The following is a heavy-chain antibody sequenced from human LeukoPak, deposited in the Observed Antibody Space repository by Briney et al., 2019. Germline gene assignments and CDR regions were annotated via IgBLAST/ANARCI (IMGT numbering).Heavy chain of an antibody. V-gene: IGHV4-59*01. D-gene: IGHD1-26*01. J-gene: IGHJ5*02. CDR2: IYYSGST. CDR1: GGSISSYY. CDR3: ARVESYYVESWFDP. Sequence: SETLSLTCTVSGGSISSYYWSWIRQPPGKGLEWIGYIYYSGSTNYNPSLKSRVTISVDTSKNQFSLKLSSVTAADTAVYYCARVESYYVESWFDPWGQGTLVTVPS.